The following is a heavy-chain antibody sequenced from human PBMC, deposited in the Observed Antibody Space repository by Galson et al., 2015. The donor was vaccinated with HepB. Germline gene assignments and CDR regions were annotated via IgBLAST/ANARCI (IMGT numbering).Heavy chain of an antibody. CDR3: ANRMVYAPFDY. J-gene: IGHJ4*02. V-gene: IGHV3-30*18. D-gene: IGHD2-8*01. CDR2: ISYDGSNK. CDR1: GFTFSSYG. Sequence: SLRLSCAASGFTFSSYGMHWVRQAPGKGLEWVAVISYDGSNKYYADSVKGRFTISRDNSKNTLYLQMNSLRAEDTAVYYCANRMVYAPFDYWGQGTLVTVSS.